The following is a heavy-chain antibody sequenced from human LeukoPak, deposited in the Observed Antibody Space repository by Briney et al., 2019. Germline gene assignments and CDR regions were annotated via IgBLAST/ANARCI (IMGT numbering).Heavy chain of an antibody. D-gene: IGHD3-10*01. CDR2: ISSSGSTI. CDR3: ARGYFTMVRGVIIPGYFDY. Sequence: PGGSLRLSCAASGFTFSSYAMHWVRQAPGKGLEWVSYISSSGSTIYYADSVKGRFTISRDNAKNSLYLQMNSLRAEDTAVYYCARGYFTMVRGVIIPGYFDYWGQGTLVTVSS. V-gene: IGHV3-48*04. J-gene: IGHJ4*02. CDR1: GFTFSSYA.